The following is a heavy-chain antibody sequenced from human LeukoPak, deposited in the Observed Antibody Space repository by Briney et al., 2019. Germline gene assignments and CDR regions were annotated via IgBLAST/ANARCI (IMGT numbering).Heavy chain of an antibody. CDR2: ISGSSFYI. CDR3: VRGNFNGGIDY. D-gene: IGHD3-10*01. V-gene: IGHV3-21*01. CDR1: GFIFSSC. Sequence: GGSLRLSCAASGFIFSSCMNWVRQAPGKGLEWVSSISGSSFYINYADSVRGRFTISRDNAENTLYLQMNSLRAEDTAAYYCVRGNFNGGIDYWGQGTLVTVSS. J-gene: IGHJ4*02.